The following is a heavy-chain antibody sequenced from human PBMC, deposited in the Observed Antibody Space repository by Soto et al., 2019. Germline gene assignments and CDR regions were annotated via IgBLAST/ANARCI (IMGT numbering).Heavy chain of an antibody. J-gene: IGHJ4*02. CDR3: VRGTRDWDGVDY. Sequence: EVQLVESGGGLIQPGGSLRLPCAASGFTFSSYWMHWVRQAPGKGLVWVSRINSDGRSTTYADSVKGRFTISRDNAKNTLYLQMNSLRAEDAAVYYCVRGTRDWDGVDYWGQGSLVTVSS. CDR2: INSDGRST. V-gene: IGHV3-74*02. D-gene: IGHD2-2*01. CDR1: GFTFSSYW.